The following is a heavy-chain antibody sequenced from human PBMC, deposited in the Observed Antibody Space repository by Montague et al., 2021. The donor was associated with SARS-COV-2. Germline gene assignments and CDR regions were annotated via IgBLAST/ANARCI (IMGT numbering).Heavy chain of an antibody. J-gene: IGHJ4*02. Sequence: SLRLSCAASGFSFSSYGMHWVRQAPGKGLEWVAVIWYDGSNKYYADSVKGRFTISRDNSKNTLYLQMNSLRAEDTAVYYCARDPTYGSGSFLSGFFDYWGQGTLVTVSS. CDR2: IWYDGSNK. D-gene: IGHD3-10*01. V-gene: IGHV3-33*01. CDR1: GFSFSSYG. CDR3: ARDPTYGSGSFLSGFFDY.